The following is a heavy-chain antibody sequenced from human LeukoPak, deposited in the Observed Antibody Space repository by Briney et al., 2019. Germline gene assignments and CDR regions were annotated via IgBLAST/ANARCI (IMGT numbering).Heavy chain of an antibody. CDR3: ARDSDDRSWNGLFDY. D-gene: IGHD6-13*01. Sequence: GGSLRLSCAASGFTFSSYSMDWVRQAPGKGLEWVASIKQDGSDKYYVDSVKGRFTISRDNAKNSLYLQMNSLRAEDTAVYYCARDSDDRSWNGLFDYWGQGTLVTVSS. CDR2: IKQDGSDK. V-gene: IGHV3-7*01. CDR1: GFTFSSYS. J-gene: IGHJ4*02.